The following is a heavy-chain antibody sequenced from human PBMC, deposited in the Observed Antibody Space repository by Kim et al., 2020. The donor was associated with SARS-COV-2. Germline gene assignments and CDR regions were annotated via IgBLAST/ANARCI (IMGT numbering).Heavy chain of an antibody. D-gene: IGHD1-26*01. J-gene: IGHJ6*02. CDR2: ISSSSSYI. V-gene: IGHV3-21*01. CDR1: GFTFSSYS. CDR3: ARKWELPSYYYYGMDV. Sequence: GGSLRLSCAASGFTFSSYSMNWVRQAPGKGLEWVSSISSSSSYIYYADSVKGRFTISRDNAKNSLYLQMNSLRAEDTAVYYCARKWELPSYYYYGMDVWGQGTTVTVSS.